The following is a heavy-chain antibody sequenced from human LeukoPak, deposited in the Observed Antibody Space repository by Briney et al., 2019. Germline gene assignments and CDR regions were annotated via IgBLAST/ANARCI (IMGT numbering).Heavy chain of an antibody. D-gene: IGHD6-6*01. V-gene: IGHV1-18*01. J-gene: IGHJ4*02. CDR2: ISAYNGNT. Sequence: ASVTVSCKASGYTFTNYGISWVRQAPGQGVEWMGWISAYNGNTNYAQKLQARVTMTTDTSTSTAYMELRSLRSDDTAVYYCARDPWGSYSSSDPFDYWGQGTLVTVSS. CDR1: GYTFTNYG. CDR3: ARDPWGSYSSSDPFDY.